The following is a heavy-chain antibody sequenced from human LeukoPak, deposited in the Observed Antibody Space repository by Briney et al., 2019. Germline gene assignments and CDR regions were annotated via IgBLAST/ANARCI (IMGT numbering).Heavy chain of an antibody. CDR3: ARTYYYDSSAENDAFDI. CDR2: IKQDGSEK. CDR1: GFTFSSYW. D-gene: IGHD3-22*01. V-gene: IGHV3-7*01. Sequence: GGSLRLSCAASGFTFSSYWMSWVRQAPGKGLGWVANIKQDGSEKYYVDSVKGRLTISRDNAKNSLYLQMNILRAEDTAVYYCARTYYYDSSAENDAFDIWGQGTMVTVSS. J-gene: IGHJ3*02.